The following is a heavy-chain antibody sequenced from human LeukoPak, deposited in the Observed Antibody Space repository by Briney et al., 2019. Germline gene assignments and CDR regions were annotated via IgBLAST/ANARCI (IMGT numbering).Heavy chain of an antibody. CDR3: ARTYCGGDCYADY. J-gene: IGHJ4*02. CDR1: GFTFSSYE. D-gene: IGHD2-21*02. CDR2: ISSSGSTI. V-gene: IGHV3-48*03. Sequence: PGGSLRLSCAASGFTFSSYEVNWVRQAPGKGLEWVSYISSSGSTIYYADSVKGRFTISRDNAKNSLYLQMNSLRAEDTAVYYCARTYCGGDCYADYWGQGTLVTVSS.